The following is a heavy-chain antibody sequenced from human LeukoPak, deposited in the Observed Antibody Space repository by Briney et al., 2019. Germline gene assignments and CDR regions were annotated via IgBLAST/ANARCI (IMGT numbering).Heavy chain of an antibody. CDR3: ARDRSAAPTYYYYGMDV. V-gene: IGHV1-46*01. D-gene: IGHD2-15*01. Sequence: ASVKVSCKASGYTFTSYYMHWVRQAPGQGLEWMGIINPSGGSTSYAQKLQGRVTMTRDTSTSTVYMELSSLRSEDTAVYYCARDRSAAPTYYYYGMDVWGKGTTVTVSS. CDR1: GYTFTSYY. J-gene: IGHJ6*04. CDR2: INPSGGST.